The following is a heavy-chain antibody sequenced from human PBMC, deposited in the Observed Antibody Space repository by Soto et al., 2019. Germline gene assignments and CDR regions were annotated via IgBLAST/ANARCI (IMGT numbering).Heavy chain of an antibody. Sequence: EVQLLESGGGLVQPGGSLRLSCAASGFTFSSYAMSWVRQAPGKGLEWVSAISGSGGSTYYADSVKGRFTISRDNSKNTLYLQMNSLKAEDTAVYYCARHACSSTSCYPKPPYYYYYMDVWGKGTTVTVTS. D-gene: IGHD2-2*01. V-gene: IGHV3-23*01. J-gene: IGHJ6*03. CDR2: ISGSGGST. CDR1: GFTFSSYA. CDR3: ARHACSSTSCYPKPPYYYYYMDV.